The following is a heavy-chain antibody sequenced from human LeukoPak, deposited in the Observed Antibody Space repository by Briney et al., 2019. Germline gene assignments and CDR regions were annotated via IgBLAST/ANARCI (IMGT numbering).Heavy chain of an antibody. Sequence: EASVKVSCKASGYTFTSYYMHWVRQAPGQGLEWMGIINPSGGSTSYAQKFQGRVTMTRDTSTSTVYMELSSLRSEDTAVYYRARAYCSSTSCYANHFDYWGQGTLVTVSS. CDR3: ARAYCSSTSCYANHFDY. J-gene: IGHJ4*02. CDR2: INPSGGST. CDR1: GYTFTSYY. D-gene: IGHD2-2*01. V-gene: IGHV1-46*01.